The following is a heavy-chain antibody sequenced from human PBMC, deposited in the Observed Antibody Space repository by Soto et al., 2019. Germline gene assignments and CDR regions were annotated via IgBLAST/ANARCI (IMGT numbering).Heavy chain of an antibody. V-gene: IGHV3-7*01. CDR1: GFTSSDYW. Sequence: PGGPLRLSCAASGFTSSDYWMRWVRQAPGKGLEWVANIKQDGSQKFYVDSVKGRFTISRDNAKNSLYLQMNSLRAEDTAVYYCARRSWYDYWGQGTLVTVLL. J-gene: IGHJ4*02. CDR3: ARRSWYDY. CDR2: IKQDGSQK. D-gene: IGHD6-13*01.